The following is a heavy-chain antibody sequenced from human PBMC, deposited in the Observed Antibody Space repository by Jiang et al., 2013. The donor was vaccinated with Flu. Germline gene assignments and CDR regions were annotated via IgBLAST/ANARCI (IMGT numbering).Heavy chain of an antibody. CDR1: GGSISSGDYY. D-gene: IGHD4-17*01. V-gene: IGHV4-30-4*01. Sequence: GSGLVKPSQTLSLTCTVSGGSISSGDYYWSWIRQPPGKGLEWIGYIYYSGSTYYNPSLKSRVTISVDTSKNQFSLKLSSVTAADTAVYYCAREAHAPDYGDPQIRNWFDPWGQGTLVTVSS. CDR2: IYYSGST. CDR3: AREAHAPDYGDPQIRNWFDP. J-gene: IGHJ5*02.